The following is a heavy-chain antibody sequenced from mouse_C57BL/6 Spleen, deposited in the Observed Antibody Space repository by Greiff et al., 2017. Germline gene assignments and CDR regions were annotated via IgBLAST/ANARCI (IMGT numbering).Heavy chain of an antibody. CDR3: AREGDSSGRFDY. D-gene: IGHD3-2*02. CDR2: IYPGDGDP. Sequence: VQLQQSGPELVKPGASVTISCKASGYAFSSSWMNWVKQRPGQGLEWIGRIYPGDGDPNYNGQFKGKALLTAAESSSTAYMQLSSLTSEDSAVYFCAREGDSSGRFDYWGQSNTHTGFS. CDR1: GYAFSSSW. V-gene: IGHV1-82*01. J-gene: IGHJ2*01.